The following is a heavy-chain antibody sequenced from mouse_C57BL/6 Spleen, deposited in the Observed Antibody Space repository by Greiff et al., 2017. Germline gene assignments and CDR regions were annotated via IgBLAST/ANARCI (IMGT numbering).Heavy chain of an antibody. CDR2: IYPGDGDT. D-gene: IGHD1-2*01. Sequence: LVESGAELVKPGASVKISCKASGYAFSSYWMNWVKQRPGKGLEWIGQIYPGDGDTNYNGKFKGKATLTADKSSSTAYMQLSSLTSEDSAVYFCARGITTVTYAMDYWGQGTSVTVSS. CDR1: GYAFSSYW. J-gene: IGHJ4*01. CDR3: ARGITTVTYAMDY. V-gene: IGHV1-80*01.